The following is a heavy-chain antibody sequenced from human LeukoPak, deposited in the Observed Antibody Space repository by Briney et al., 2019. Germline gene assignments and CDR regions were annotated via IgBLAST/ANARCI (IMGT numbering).Heavy chain of an antibody. CDR3: ARDRGYCSSTSCYYYYGMDV. CDR2: ISYDGSNK. V-gene: IGHV3-30-3*01. J-gene: IGHJ6*02. Sequence: PGGSLRLSCAASGFTFSSYAMHWVRQAPGKGLEWVAVISYDGSNKYYADSVKGRFTISRDNSKNTLYLQMNSQRAEDTAVYYCARDRGYCSSTSCYYYYGMDVWGQGTTVTVSS. D-gene: IGHD2-2*01. CDR1: GFTFSSYA.